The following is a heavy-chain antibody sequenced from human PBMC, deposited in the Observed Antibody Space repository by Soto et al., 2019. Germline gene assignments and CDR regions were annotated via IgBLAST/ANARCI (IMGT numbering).Heavy chain of an antibody. D-gene: IGHD2-21*02. Sequence: QVQLQESGPGLVKPSETLSVTCGVSGGSIISNSWWSWVRQPPGKGLEWIGEIYHNGRTDYNPSLKSRVTMSVDTSKNQIFLNLSSVTAADTAVYYCARDCGGDCSYFDNWGQGTLVTVSS. J-gene: IGHJ4*02. CDR1: GGSIISNSW. CDR3: ARDCGGDCSYFDN. CDR2: IYHNGRT. V-gene: IGHV4-4*02.